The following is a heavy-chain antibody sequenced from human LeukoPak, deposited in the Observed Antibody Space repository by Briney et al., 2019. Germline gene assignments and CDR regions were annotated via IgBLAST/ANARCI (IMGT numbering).Heavy chain of an antibody. CDR3: ARGMLFGEPRFDY. CDR2: IYYSGST. V-gene: IGHV4-30-4*01. D-gene: IGHD3-10*01. Sequence: SETLSLTCTVSGGSISSGDYYWSWIRQPPGKGLEWIGYIYYSGSTYYNPSLKSRVTISVDTSKNQFSLKLSSVTAADTAVYYCARGMLFGEPRFDYWGQGTLVTVSS. J-gene: IGHJ4*02. CDR1: GGSISSGDYY.